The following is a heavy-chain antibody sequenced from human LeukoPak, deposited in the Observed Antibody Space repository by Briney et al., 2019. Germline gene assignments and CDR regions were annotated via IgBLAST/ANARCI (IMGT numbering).Heavy chain of an antibody. CDR1: GFTFSLYG. D-gene: IGHD3-10*01. J-gene: IGHJ4*02. CDR3: AKDSRGANFFGDFDY. CDR2: ISNDGSKT. Sequence: GGSLRLSCAASGFTFSLYGMHWVRQAPGKGLEWAALISNDGSKTYYADSVKGRFTISRDNSKNTVYLQVSSLRADDTAVYYCAKDSRGANFFGDFDYWGQGTLVTVSS. V-gene: IGHV3-33*06.